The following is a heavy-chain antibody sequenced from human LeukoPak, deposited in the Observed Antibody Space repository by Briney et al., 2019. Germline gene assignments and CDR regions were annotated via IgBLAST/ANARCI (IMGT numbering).Heavy chain of an antibody. D-gene: IGHD6-6*01. CDR2: IHHSGST. V-gene: IGHV4-38-2*02. Sequence: SETLSLTCTVSGYSISSDYSWGWSRQPPGKGLEWIGNIHHSGSTYYNPSLKSRVTISVDTSKNQFSLKLSSVTAADTAVYYCARGDHIVARPFRFDYWGQGTLVTVSS. CDR1: GYSISSDYS. J-gene: IGHJ4*02. CDR3: ARGDHIVARPFRFDY.